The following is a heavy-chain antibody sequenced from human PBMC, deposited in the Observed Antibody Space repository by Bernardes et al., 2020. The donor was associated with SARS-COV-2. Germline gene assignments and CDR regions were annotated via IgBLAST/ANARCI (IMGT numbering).Heavy chain of an antibody. J-gene: IGHJ4*02. V-gene: IGHV3-30*04. CDR3: AREIPYCSSTSCYNNFDY. CDR1: GFTFSICA. D-gene: IGHD2-2*02. Sequence: GRSLRLLCASFGFTFSICAMHWVRRAPGLGLEWVAVISYYGSNQYYADSVKGRFTISRDNSKHTLYLQMNSLRAEDTAVYYCAREIPYCSSTSCYNNFDYWGQGTLVTVSS. CDR2: ISYYGSNQ.